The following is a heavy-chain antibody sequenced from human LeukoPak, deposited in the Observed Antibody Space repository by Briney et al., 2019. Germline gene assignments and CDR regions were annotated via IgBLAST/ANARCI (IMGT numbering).Heavy chain of an antibody. CDR3: ARGDYDSSGYYDY. Sequence: PSQTLSLTCAISGDSVSTDSGAWNWIRQSPSRGLEWLGRTYYRSKWYYDYAVSVKSRITINPDTSKNQVSLHLNSVTPEDTAVYYCARGDYDSSGYYDYWGQGTLVTVSS. CDR2: TYYRSKWYY. J-gene: IGHJ4*02. CDR1: GDSVSTDSGA. V-gene: IGHV6-1*01. D-gene: IGHD3-22*01.